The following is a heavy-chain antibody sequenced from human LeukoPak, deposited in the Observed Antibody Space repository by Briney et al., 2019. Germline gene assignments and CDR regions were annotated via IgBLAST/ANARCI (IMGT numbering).Heavy chain of an antibody. CDR1: VRSINSYY. CDR3: ARASRDGYSYGLVDY. J-gene: IGHJ4*02. Sequence: SETLSLTCTVSVRSINSYYWSWIRQPPGKGLVWIGYIYYSGSTNYNPSLKSRVTISVDTSKNQFSLKLSSVTAADTAVYYCARASRDGYSYGLVDYWGQGTLVTVSS. D-gene: IGHD5-18*01. CDR2: IYYSGST. V-gene: IGHV4-59*01.